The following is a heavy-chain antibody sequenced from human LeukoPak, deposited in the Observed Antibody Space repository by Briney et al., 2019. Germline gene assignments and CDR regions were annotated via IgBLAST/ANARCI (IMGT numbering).Heavy chain of an antibody. CDR1: GGTFSSYA. J-gene: IGHJ6*02. V-gene: IGHV1-69*01. CDR3: ASPRWGLPYYYYDMDV. CDR2: IIPIFDTA. D-gene: IGHD2-21*02. Sequence: SVKVSCKASGGTFSSYAISWVRQAPAQGLAWMGGIIPIFDTASYGQKLQGRVTISADESTSTAYMELSSLRSEDTAVYYCASPRWGLPYYYYDMDVWGQGTTVTVSS.